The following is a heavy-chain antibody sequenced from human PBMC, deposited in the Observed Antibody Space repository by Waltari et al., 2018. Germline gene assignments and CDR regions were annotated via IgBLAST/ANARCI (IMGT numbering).Heavy chain of an antibody. CDR2: IYHSGST. J-gene: IGHJ4*02. Sequence: QVQLQESGPGLVKPSETLSLTCAVSGYSISSGYYWGWTRQPPGKGLEWIGSIYHSGSTYYNPSLKSRVTISVDTSKNQFSLKLSSVTAADTAVYYCARHSSGWYYFDYWGQGTLVTVSS. CDR3: ARHSSGWYYFDY. CDR1: GYSISSGYY. V-gene: IGHV4-38-2*01. D-gene: IGHD6-19*01.